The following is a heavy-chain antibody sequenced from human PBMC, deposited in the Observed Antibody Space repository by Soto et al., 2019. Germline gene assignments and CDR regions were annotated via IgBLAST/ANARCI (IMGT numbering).Heavy chain of an antibody. D-gene: IGHD3-3*01. CDR3: ARDKPGMTIFGVVRKDYYGMDV. CDR1: GGTFSSYA. J-gene: IGHJ6*02. CDR2: IIPIFGTA. V-gene: IGHV1-69*01. Sequence: QVQLVQSGAEVKKPGSSVKVSCKASGGTFSSYAISWVRQAPGQGLEWMGGIIPIFGTANYAQKFQGRVTITADESTSTAYMELSSLRSEDTAVYYCARDKPGMTIFGVVRKDYYGMDVWGQGTTVTVSS.